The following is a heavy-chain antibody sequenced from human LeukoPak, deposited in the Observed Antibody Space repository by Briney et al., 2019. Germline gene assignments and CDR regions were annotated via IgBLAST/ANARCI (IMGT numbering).Heavy chain of an antibody. CDR3: ARGYGYGYRIDY. D-gene: IGHD5-18*01. CDR1: GSTFSSYW. Sequence: QPGGSLRLSCAASGSTFSSYWMHWVRQAPGKGLVWVSRINSDGSSTSYADSAKGRFTISRDNAKNTLYLQMNSLRAEDRAVYYCARGYGYGYRIDYWGQGTLVTVSS. V-gene: IGHV3-74*01. J-gene: IGHJ4*02. CDR2: INSDGSST.